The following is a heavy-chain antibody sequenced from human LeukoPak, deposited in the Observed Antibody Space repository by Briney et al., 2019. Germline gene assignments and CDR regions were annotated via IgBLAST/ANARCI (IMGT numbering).Heavy chain of an antibody. Sequence: GGSLRLSCAASGFTVSSNYMSWVRQAPGKGLEWDSVIYSGGSTYYADSVKGRFTISRDNSKNTLYLQMNSLRAGDTAVHYCARDSSSWYESDYYYYGMDVWGQGTTVTVSS. CDR3: ARDSSSWYESDYYYYGMDV. CDR1: GFTVSSNY. J-gene: IGHJ6*02. CDR2: IYSGGST. D-gene: IGHD6-13*01. V-gene: IGHV3-66*01.